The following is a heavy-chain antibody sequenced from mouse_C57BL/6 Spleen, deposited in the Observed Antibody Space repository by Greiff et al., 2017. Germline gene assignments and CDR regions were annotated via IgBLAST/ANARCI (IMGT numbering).Heavy chain of an antibody. J-gene: IGHJ1*03. CDR1: GYSFTGYY. V-gene: IGHV1-42*01. CDR2: INPSTGGT. D-gene: IGHD4-1*01. Sequence: EVQLQQSGPELVKPGASVKISCKASGYSFTGYYMNWVKQSPEKSLEWIGEINPSTGGTTYNQKFKAKATLTVDKSSSTAYMQLKSLTSEDSAVYYCARGDTLGRYFCVWGTGTTVTVAS. CDR3: ARGDTLGRYFCV.